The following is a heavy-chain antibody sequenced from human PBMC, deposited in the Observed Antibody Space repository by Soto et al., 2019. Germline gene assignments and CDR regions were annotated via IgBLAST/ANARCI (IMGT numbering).Heavy chain of an antibody. J-gene: IGHJ6*02. V-gene: IGHV4-30-4*01. CDR3: ARVPGAYYYYYGMDV. CDR2: IYYSGST. CDR1: GGSISSGDYY. Sequence: QVQLQESGPGLVKPSQTLSLTCTVSGGSISSGDYYWSWIRQPPGKGLEWIGYIYYSGSTYYNPSLKSRVTISVDTSKSQFALKLSSVTAADTAVYYCARVPGAYYYYYGMDVWGQGTTVTVSS. D-gene: IGHD3-10*01.